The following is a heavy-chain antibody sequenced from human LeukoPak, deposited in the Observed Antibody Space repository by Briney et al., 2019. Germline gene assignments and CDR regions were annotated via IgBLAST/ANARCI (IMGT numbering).Heavy chain of an antibody. J-gene: IGHJ4*02. CDR3: ARVVLGYCSGGSCYADYYFDY. CDR1: GYTFTGYY. CDR2: INPNSGGT. Sequence: ASVKVSCKASGYTFTGYYMHWVRQAPGQGLEWMGWINPNSGGTNYAQKFPGGVTMTRDTSISTAYMELSRLRSDDTAVYYCARVVLGYCSGGSCYADYYFDYWGQGTLVTVSS. D-gene: IGHD2-15*01. V-gene: IGHV1-2*02.